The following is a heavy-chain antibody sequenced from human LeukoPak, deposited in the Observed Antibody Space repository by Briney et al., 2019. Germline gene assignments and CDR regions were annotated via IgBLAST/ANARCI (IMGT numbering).Heavy chain of an antibody. CDR1: GYTFTSYG. Sequence: VASVKVSCKASGYTFTSYGISGVRQAPGQGLEWMGWTIAHNDDTNYAETLQGSLTMTTDRSTNTAYMELTSLRSDDTAVYYCARDWDSRNDYFDPWGQGTLVIVSS. CDR2: TIAHNDDT. CDR3: ARDWDSRNDYFDP. J-gene: IGHJ4*02. V-gene: IGHV1-18*01. D-gene: IGHD1-1*01.